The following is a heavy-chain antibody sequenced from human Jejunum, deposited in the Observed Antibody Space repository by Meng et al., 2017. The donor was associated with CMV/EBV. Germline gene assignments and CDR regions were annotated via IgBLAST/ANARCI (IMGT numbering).Heavy chain of an antibody. CDR3: TRAETVVAVAGMIIDYYYAMDV. V-gene: IGHV3-49*02. J-gene: IGHJ6*02. CDR2: IRSKAYGGTT. D-gene: IGHD6-19*01. Sequence: WVRQAPGKGLEWVGFIRSKAYGGTTEYAASVKGRFTISRDDSKSIAYLQMNSLKTEDTAVYYCTRAETVVAVAGMIIDYYYAMDVWGQGTTVTVSS.